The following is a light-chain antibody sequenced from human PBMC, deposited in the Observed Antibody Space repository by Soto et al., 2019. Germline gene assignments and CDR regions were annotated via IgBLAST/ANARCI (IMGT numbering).Light chain of an antibody. Sequence: EIVLTQSPGTLSLSPGERATLSCRASQSVSSSNLAWYQQKPGQAPRLLIYGASSRATGIPDRFSGSGSGADFTFTISRLEPEDFAVYYCQQYGSGPRMSTFGQGTKLEI. CDR2: GAS. CDR1: QSVSSSN. V-gene: IGKV3-20*01. J-gene: IGKJ2*01. CDR3: QQYGSGPRMST.